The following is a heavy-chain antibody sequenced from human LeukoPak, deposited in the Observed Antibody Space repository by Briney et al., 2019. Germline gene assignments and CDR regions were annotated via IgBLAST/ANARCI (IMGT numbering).Heavy chain of an antibody. D-gene: IGHD2-15*01. V-gene: IGHV4-4*02. J-gene: IGHJ4*02. CDR1: GGSISSSNW. CDR2: IYHSGST. Sequence: SETLSLTCAVSGGSISSSNWWSWVRQPPGKGLEWIGEIYHSGSTNYNPSLKSRVTISVDKSKNQFSLKLSSVTAADTAVYYCARDVGCSGGSCYSGVFDYWGQGTLVTVSS. CDR3: ARDVGCSGGSCYSGVFDY.